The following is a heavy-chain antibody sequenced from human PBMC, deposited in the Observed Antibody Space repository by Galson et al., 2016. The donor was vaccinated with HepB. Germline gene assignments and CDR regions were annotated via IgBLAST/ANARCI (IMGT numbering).Heavy chain of an antibody. CDR2: IYYNGNT. D-gene: IGHD3-9*01. V-gene: IGHV4-61*01. CDR3: ARAPHHVILTGYLYYYYYGMDV. J-gene: IGHJ6*02. Sequence: TLSLTCTVSGGSVSSGSNYWSWIRQPPGKGLEWIGFIYYNGNTKYNPSLKSRVTISIDTSKNQFSLRLSSLTAADTAVYYCARAPHHVILTGYLYYYYYGMDVRGQGTTVTVSS. CDR1: GGSVSSGSNY.